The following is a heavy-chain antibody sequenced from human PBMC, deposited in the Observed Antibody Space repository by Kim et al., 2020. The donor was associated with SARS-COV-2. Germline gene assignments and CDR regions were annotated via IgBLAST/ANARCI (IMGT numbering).Heavy chain of an antibody. D-gene: IGHD1-1*01. CDR3: AGRSLRGTNFFDY. J-gene: IGHJ4*02. Sequence: YGYPVKGRFTISKDNDKHTMYLEMNSLRAEDTAVYYCAGRSLRGTNFFDYWGQGTLVTGSS. V-gene: IGHV3-74*01.